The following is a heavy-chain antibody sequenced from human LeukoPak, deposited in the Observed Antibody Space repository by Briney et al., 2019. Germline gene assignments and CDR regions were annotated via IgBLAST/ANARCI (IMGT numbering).Heavy chain of an antibody. CDR2: IYSGDNT. J-gene: IGHJ4*02. Sequence: GGSLRLSCAASGFTVSNNYMSWVRQAPGKGLEWVSVIYSGDNTYYVESVKGRFTISRDNSKNTLFLQMNRLRAEDTAVYYCAGRRVLGASFDYWGQGTLVTVSS. V-gene: IGHV3-66*02. D-gene: IGHD4/OR15-4a*01. CDR1: GFTVSNNY. CDR3: AGRRVLGASFDY.